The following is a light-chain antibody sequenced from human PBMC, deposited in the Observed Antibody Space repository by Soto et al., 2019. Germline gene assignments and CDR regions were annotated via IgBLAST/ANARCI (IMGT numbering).Light chain of an antibody. J-gene: IGLJ3*02. CDR3: GTWDSSLSAGPWV. V-gene: IGLV1-51*02. Sequence: QSVLTQPPSVSAAPGQKVTISCSGSSSNIGNNYVSWYQQLPGTAPKLLIYENNKRPSGIPDRFSGSKSGTSATLGITGLQTGDEDDYFCGTWDSSLSAGPWVFGGGTKVTVL. CDR1: SSNIGNNY. CDR2: ENN.